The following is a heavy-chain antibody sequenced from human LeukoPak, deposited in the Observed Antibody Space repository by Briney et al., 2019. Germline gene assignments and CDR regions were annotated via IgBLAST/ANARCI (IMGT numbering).Heavy chain of an antibody. D-gene: IGHD6-13*01. J-gene: IGHJ6*03. V-gene: IGHV4-34*01. CDR3: ARRPPPYSSSWFYYYYMDV. Sequence: PSETLSLTCAVYGGSFSGYYWSWIRQPPGKGLEWIGEINHSGSTNYNPSLKSRVTISVDTSKNQFSLKLSSVTAADTPVYYCARRPPPYSSSWFYYYYMDVWGKGTTVTVSS. CDR2: INHSGST. CDR1: GGSFSGYY.